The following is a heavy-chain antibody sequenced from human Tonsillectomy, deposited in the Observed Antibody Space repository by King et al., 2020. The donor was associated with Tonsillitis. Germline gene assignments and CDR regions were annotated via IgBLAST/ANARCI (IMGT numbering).Heavy chain of an antibody. D-gene: IGHD3-22*01. CDR2: ISGRDATT. J-gene: IGHJ4*02. CDR1: GFMFSDFY. CDR3: ARDTYYSDNTYDY. V-gene: IGHV3-11*01. Sequence: VQLVESGGGLVKPGGSLRLSCAASGFMFSDFYMSWIRQAPGKGLEWVSYISGRDATTYYADSVKGRFTISRDNAKNSLYLQMNSLRAEDTAVYYCARDTYYSDNTYDYWGQGTLVTVSS.